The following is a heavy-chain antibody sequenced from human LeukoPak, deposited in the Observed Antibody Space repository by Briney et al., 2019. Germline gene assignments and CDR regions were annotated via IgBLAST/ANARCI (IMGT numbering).Heavy chain of an antibody. D-gene: IGHD3-22*01. CDR3: AKSSSYDSSGYPDY. V-gene: IGHV3-23*01. CDR1: GFTFSSYA. J-gene: IGHJ4*02. CDR2: MSGSGGST. Sequence: PGGSLRLSCAASGFTFSSYAMSWVRQAPGKGLEWVSAMSGSGGSTYYADSVKGRFTISRDNSKNTLYLQMNSLRAEDTAVYYCAKSSSYDSSGYPDYWGQGTLVTVSS.